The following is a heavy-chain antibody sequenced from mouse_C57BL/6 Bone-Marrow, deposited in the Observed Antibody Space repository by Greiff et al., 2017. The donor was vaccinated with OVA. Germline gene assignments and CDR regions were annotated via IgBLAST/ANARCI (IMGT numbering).Heavy chain of an antibody. D-gene: IGHD1-2*01. CDR3: ARVNDGINFDY. J-gene: IGHJ2*01. CDR1: GFTFSDYY. Sequence: EVQLVESEGGLVQPGSSMKLSCTASGFTFSDYYMAWVRQVPEKGLEWVANINYDGSSTYYLDSLKSRFIISRDNAKNILYLQMSSLKSEDTATYYCARVNDGINFDYWGQGTTLTVSS. CDR2: INYDGSST. V-gene: IGHV5-16*01.